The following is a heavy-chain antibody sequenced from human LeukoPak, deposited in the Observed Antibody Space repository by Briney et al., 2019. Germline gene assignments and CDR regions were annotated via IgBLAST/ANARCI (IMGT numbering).Heavy chain of an antibody. V-gene: IGHV3-30-3*01. Sequence: PGGSLRLSCAASGFTVSSNYMSWVRQAPGKGLEGVAVISYDGSNKYYADSVKGRFTISRDNSKNTLYLQMNSLRAEDTAVYYCAREGVRGVIGYYFDYWGQGTLVTVSS. CDR3: AREGVRGVIGYYFDY. CDR1: GFTVSSNY. CDR2: ISYDGSNK. D-gene: IGHD3-10*01. J-gene: IGHJ4*02.